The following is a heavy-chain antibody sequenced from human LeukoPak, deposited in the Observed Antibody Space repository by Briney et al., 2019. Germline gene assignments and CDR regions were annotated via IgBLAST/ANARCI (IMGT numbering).Heavy chain of an antibody. V-gene: IGHV4-30-2*01. CDR3: ARASPPSYYYDSSGYFDY. D-gene: IGHD3-22*01. CDR1: GGSISSGGYY. J-gene: IGHJ4*02. Sequence: PSETLSLTCTVSGGSISSGGYYWSWIRQPPGKGLEWIGYIYHSGSTYYNPSLKSRVSISVDRSKNQFSLKLSSVTAADTAVYYCARASPPSYYYDSSGYFDYWGQGTLVTVSS. CDR2: IYHSGST.